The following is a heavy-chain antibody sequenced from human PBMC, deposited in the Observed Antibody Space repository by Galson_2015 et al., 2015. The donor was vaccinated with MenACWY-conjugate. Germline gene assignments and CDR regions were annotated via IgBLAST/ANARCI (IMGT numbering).Heavy chain of an antibody. J-gene: IGHJ4*02. CDR1: GFSFSSFG. V-gene: IGHV3-48*01. CDR2: ISSSGNAI. CDR3: TRTSSPGY. D-gene: IGHD2-2*01. Sequence: SLRLSCAASGFSFSSFGMNWVRQAPGKGLEWVSYISSSGNAISYADSVKGRFTISRDNARNSLYLQMNSLRVEDTAVYYCTRTSSPGYWGQGTLVTVSS.